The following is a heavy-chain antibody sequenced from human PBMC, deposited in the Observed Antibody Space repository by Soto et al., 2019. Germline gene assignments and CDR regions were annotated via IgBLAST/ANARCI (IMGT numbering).Heavy chain of an antibody. CDR1: GGSISSYY. V-gene: IGHV4-59*01. CDR3: ARDRGYPETYGMDV. D-gene: IGHD3-10*01. J-gene: IGHJ6*02. CDR2: IYYSGST. Sequence: QVQLQESGPGLVKPSETLSLTCTVSGGSISSYYWSRIRQPPGKGLEWIGYIYYSGSTNYNPSLKSRVTISVDTSKNQFSLKLSSVTAADTAVYYCARDRGYPETYGMDVWGQGTTVTVSS.